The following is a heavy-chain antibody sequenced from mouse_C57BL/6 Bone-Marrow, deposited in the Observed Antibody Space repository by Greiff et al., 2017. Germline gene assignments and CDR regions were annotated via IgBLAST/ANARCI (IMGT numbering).Heavy chain of an antibody. J-gene: IGHJ2*01. V-gene: IGHV5-16*01. Sequence: EVQRVESEGGLVQPGSSMKLSCTSSGFTFSDYYMAWVRQVPEKGLEWVANINYDGSSTYYLDSLKSRFIISRDNAKNILYLQMSSLKSEDTATYYCARERWGITTELDYWGQGTTLTVSS. CDR3: ARERWGITTELDY. D-gene: IGHD1-1*01. CDR1: GFTFSDYY. CDR2: INYDGSST.